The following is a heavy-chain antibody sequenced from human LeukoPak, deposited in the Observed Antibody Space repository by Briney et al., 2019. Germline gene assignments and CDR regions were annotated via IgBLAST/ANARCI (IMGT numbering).Heavy chain of an antibody. D-gene: IGHD3-10*01. J-gene: IGHJ3*02. CDR2: ISYDGSNK. CDR3: ARGGSYYASGSYFAFDI. V-gene: IGHV3-30*03. CDR1: GFTFSNYD. Sequence: GGSLRLSCAASGFTFSNYDMHWVRQAPGKGLEWVAVISYDGSNKYYADSVKGRFTISRDNSKNKLYLQMNSLRPQDTAVYYCARGGSYYASGSYFAFDIWGQGTMVTVSS.